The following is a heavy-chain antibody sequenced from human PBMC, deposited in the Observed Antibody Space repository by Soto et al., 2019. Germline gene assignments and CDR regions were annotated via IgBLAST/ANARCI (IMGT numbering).Heavy chain of an antibody. V-gene: IGHV3-30-3*01. D-gene: IGHD3-22*01. Sequence: GGSLRLSCAASGFTFSSYAMHWVRQAPGKGLEWVAVISYDGSNKYYADSVKGRFTISRDNSKNTLYLQMNRLRPEDRAMYDCAREADSSGYYRYYYGMDVWGQGTTVTVSS. CDR1: GFTFSSYA. CDR2: ISYDGSNK. CDR3: AREADSSGYYRYYYGMDV. J-gene: IGHJ6*02.